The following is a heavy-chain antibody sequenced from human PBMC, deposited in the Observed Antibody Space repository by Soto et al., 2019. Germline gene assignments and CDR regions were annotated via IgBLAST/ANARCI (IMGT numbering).Heavy chain of an antibody. J-gene: IGHJ3*02. CDR2: INTYNGHT. CDR1: GYTFTNYG. Sequence: QVPLVQSGTEVKKPGASVKVSCKASGYTFTNYGISWVRQAPGQGLEWLAWINTYNGHTNYAQKLQGRVTLTTDTSTSTDYMELRSLRSDDTAVYYCARDLLYSSRSTVRFDIWGQGTMVTVSS. D-gene: IGHD6-13*01. CDR3: ARDLLYSSRSTVRFDI. V-gene: IGHV1-18*01.